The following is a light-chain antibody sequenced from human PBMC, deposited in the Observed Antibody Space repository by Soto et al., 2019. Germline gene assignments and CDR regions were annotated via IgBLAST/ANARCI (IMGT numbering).Light chain of an antibody. V-gene: IGLV2-11*01. CDR1: SSDVGGYNY. CDR2: DVT. J-gene: IGLJ1*01. Sequence: QSALTQPRSVSGSPGQSVTISCTGTSSDVGGYNYVSWYQQHPGKAPKLMIYDVTKRPSGVPDRFSGSKSGNMASLTISGLQAEDEADYYCCSYAGSYTVDVFGTGTKVTVL. CDR3: CSYAGSYTVDV.